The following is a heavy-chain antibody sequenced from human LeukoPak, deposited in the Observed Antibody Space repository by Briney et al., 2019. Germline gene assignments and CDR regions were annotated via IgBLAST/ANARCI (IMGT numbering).Heavy chain of an antibody. CDR2: IKSKSDGGTT. J-gene: IGHJ4*02. Sequence: GGSLRLSCAASGFTVSSNYMSWVRQAPGKGLEWVGRIKSKSDGGTTDYGAPVKGRFTISRDDSKNTLYLQMNSLKTEDTGVYYCTTDAGYTDRWYNRWGQGTLVTVSS. D-gene: IGHD1-14*01. CDR3: TTDAGYTDRWYNR. V-gene: IGHV3-15*01. CDR1: GFTVSSNY.